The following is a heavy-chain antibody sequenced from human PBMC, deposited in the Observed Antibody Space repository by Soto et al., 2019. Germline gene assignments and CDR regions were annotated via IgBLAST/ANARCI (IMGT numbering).Heavy chain of an antibody. J-gene: IGHJ6*03. V-gene: IGHV1-8*01. Sequence: QVQLVQSGAEVKKPGASVKVSCRASGYTFTSYDINWVRQATGQGLEWMGWMNPNSGNTGYAQKFQGRVTMTRNTSISTAYMELSSLRSEDTAVYYCARASPYYYYYYMDVWGKGTTVTVSS. CDR2: MNPNSGNT. CDR3: ARASPYYYYYYMDV. CDR1: GYTFTSYD.